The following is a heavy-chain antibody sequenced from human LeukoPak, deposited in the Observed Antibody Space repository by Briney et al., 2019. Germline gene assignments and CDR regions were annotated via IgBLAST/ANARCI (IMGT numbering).Heavy chain of an antibody. D-gene: IGHD2-15*01. CDR1: GFPFINYA. J-gene: IGHJ4*02. CDR3: ANRGLISAALNY. CDR2: IGGSGGGT. V-gene: IGHV3-23*01. Sequence: GGSLRLSCAASGFPFINYAMNWVRQAPGKGLEWVSAIGGSGGGTYYADSVQGRFTISRDNSKNTLYLQMNSLRAEDTALYYCANRGLISAALNYWGPGSLVTVSS.